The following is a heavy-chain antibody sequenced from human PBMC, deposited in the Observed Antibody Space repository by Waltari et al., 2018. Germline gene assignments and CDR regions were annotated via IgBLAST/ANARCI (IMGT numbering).Heavy chain of an antibody. CDR1: DGSISSYY. Sequence: QVQLQESGPGLVKPSETLSLTCTVSDGSISSYYWSWIRQPPGKGLEWIGYIYYSGSTNYNPSLKSRVTISVDTSKNQFSLKLSSVTAADTAVYYCARDRVSPPYYFDYWGQGTLVTVSS. CDR2: IYYSGST. J-gene: IGHJ4*02. V-gene: IGHV4-59*01. CDR3: ARDRVSPPYYFDY. D-gene: IGHD3-16*01.